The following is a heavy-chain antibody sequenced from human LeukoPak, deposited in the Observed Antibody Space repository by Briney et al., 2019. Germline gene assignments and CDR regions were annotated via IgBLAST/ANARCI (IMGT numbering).Heavy chain of an antibody. CDR1: GFTFSNYA. J-gene: IGHJ3*02. CDR2: MSGSCSST. D-gene: IGHD3-10*01. Sequence: GGSLRLSCAASGFTFSNYAMSWVRQAPGKGLEWVSVMSGSCSSTDYADSVKGRFTISRDNSKNTLYLQMDSLRAEDTAVYYCAKVSGISTYGSGSYAFDIWGRGTMVTVSS. CDR3: AKVSGISTYGSGSYAFDI. V-gene: IGHV3-23*01.